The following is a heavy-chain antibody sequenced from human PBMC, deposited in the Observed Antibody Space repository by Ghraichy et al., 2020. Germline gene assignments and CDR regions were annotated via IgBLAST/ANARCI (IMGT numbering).Heavy chain of an antibody. CDR3: ARGPLGYCSSTSCYARVAEYFQH. V-gene: IGHV4-34*01. D-gene: IGHD2-2*01. CDR1: GGSFSGYY. J-gene: IGHJ1*01. CDR2: INHSGST. Sequence: SETLSLTCAVYGGSFSGYYWSWIRQPPGKGLEWIGEINHSGSTNYNPSLKSRVTISVDTSKNQFSLKLSSVTAADTAVYYCARGPLGYCSSTSCYARVAEYFQHWLQGTLLTVCS.